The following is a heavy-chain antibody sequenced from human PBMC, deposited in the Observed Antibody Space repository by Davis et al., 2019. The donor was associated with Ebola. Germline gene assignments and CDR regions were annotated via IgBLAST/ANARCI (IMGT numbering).Heavy chain of an antibody. CDR2: INPVGSFT. CDR3: ARDRSSGIEYRAFNI. V-gene: IGHV3-74*01. Sequence: PGGSLRLSCLAPGFTFRRYGTHWVRQAPGEGLVWVSRINPVGSFTDYADSVKGRFSISRDSTSNTLYLQMTGLRAEDTALYCCARDRSSGIEYRAFNIWGQGTMVTVSS. D-gene: IGHD1-26*01. J-gene: IGHJ3*02. CDR1: GFTFRRYG.